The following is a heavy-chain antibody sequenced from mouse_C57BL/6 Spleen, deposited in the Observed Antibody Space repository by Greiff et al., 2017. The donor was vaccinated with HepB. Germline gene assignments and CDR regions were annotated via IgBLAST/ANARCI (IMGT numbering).Heavy chain of an antibody. Sequence: VQLVESGPGLVAPSQSLSITCTVSGFSLTSYAISWVRQPPGKGLEWLGVIWTGGGTNYNSALKYRLSISKDNSKSQVFLKMNSLQTDDTARYYCARNLGGSSYVRDAMDYWGQGTSVTVSS. D-gene: IGHD1-1*01. CDR2: IWTGGGT. V-gene: IGHV2-9-1*01. J-gene: IGHJ4*01. CDR1: GFSLTSYA. CDR3: ARNLGGSSYVRDAMDY.